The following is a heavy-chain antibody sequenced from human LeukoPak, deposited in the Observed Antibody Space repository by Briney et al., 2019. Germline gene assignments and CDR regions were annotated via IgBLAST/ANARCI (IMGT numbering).Heavy chain of an antibody. J-gene: IGHJ6*04. D-gene: IGHD2-2*01. CDR3: ARAAPTLVYYCSTSSYSGGSYYYYGMDV. CDR2: IYHSGST. V-gene: IGHV4-4*02. Sequence: PSGTLSLTCAVSGGSISSSNWWSWVRQPPGKGLEWIGEIYHSGSTNYNPSLKSRVTISVDKSKNQFSLKLSSVTAADTAVYYCARAAPTLVYYCSTSSYSGGSYYYYGMDVWGKGTTVTVSS. CDR1: GGSISSSNW.